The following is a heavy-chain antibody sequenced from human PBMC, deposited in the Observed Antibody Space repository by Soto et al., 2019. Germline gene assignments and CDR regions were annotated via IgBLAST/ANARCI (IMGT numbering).Heavy chain of an antibody. CDR1: GFTFSSYD. CDR2: IGTAGDT. CDR3: ARVSSSYYYYGMDV. V-gene: IGHV3-13*01. D-gene: IGHD6-6*01. Sequence: GGSLRLSCAASGFTFSSYDMHWVRQATGKGLEWVSAIGTAGDTYYPGSVKGRFTISRENAKNSLYLQMNSLRAEDTAVYYRARVSSSYYYYGMDVWGQGTTVTVSS. J-gene: IGHJ6*02.